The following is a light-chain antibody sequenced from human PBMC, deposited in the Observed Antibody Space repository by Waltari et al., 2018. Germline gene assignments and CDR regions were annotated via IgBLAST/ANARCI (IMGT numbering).Light chain of an antibody. CDR3: SSYTNSNTWV. CDR1: SSDVGGYNY. J-gene: IGLJ3*02. CDR2: DVS. Sequence: QSALTQPASVSGSPGQPITIPCTGTSSDVGGYNYVAWYQQHPGKAPKVLIYDVSNRPSGVSNRFSGSKSGNTASLTISGLQAEDEADYYCSSYTNSNTWVFGGGTKLTVL. V-gene: IGLV2-14*03.